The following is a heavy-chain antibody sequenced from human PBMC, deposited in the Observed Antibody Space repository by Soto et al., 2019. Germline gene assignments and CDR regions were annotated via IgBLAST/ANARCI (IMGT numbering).Heavy chain of an antibody. D-gene: IGHD3-10*01. V-gene: IGHV4-34*01. Sequence: PSETLSLTCAVYGGSFSGYYWSWIRQPPGKGLEWIGEINHSGSTNYNPSLKSRVTISVDTSKNQFSLKLSSVTAADTAVYYCARGRSYYYGSGSPNYYGMDVWGQGTTVTVSS. CDR2: INHSGST. CDR3: ARGRSYYYGSGSPNYYGMDV. J-gene: IGHJ6*02. CDR1: GGSFSGYY.